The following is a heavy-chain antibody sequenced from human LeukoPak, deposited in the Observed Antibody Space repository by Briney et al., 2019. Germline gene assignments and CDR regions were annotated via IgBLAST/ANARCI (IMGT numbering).Heavy chain of an antibody. CDR2: IRGSGGST. CDR1: GFTFSSYA. Sequence: GGSLRLSCAASGFTFSSYAMSWVRQAPGKGLEWVSAIRGSGGSTYYADSVKGRFTISRDNSKNTLYLQMNSLRAEDTAVYYCAKIDCSGGSCYPDYWGQGTLVTVSS. CDR3: AKIDCSGGSCYPDY. V-gene: IGHV3-23*01. D-gene: IGHD2-15*01. J-gene: IGHJ4*02.